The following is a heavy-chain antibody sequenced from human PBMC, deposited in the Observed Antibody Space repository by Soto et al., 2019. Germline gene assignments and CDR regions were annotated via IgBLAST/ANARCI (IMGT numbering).Heavy chain of an antibody. CDR3: ARASTGELWVYANWFDP. CDR2: IYYSGGT. CDR1: GSSISSGDYY. Sequence: QVQLQESGPGLVKPSQTLSLTCTVSGSSISSGDYYWSWIRQPPGKGLEWIGFIYYSGGTYYKPSLKSRVTISVDTSKNKFSLNLSSVTAADTAVYYCARASTGELWVYANWFDPWGPGTLVTVSS. J-gene: IGHJ5*02. D-gene: IGHD3-16*01. V-gene: IGHV4-30-4*01.